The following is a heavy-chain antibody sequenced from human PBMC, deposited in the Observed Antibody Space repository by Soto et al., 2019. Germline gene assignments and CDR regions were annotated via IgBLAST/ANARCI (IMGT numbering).Heavy chain of an antibody. J-gene: IGHJ4*02. CDR3: ARGEQYSGRIFDD. Sequence: QVQLQQSGPGLVKPSQTLSVTCGISGDSVSSNSAAWNWLRQSPSRGLEWLGRTYYRSKWYNDYSVSVESRITINPDTSKNHFSLQLNFVTPEDTAVYFCARGEQYSGRIFDDWGQGTLVTVSS. D-gene: IGHD1-26*01. V-gene: IGHV6-1*01. CDR2: TYYRSKWYN. CDR1: GDSVSSNSAA.